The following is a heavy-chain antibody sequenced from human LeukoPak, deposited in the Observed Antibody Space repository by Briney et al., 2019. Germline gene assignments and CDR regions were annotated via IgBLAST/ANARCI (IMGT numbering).Heavy chain of an antibody. Sequence: GGPLRLSCAPSGFTFSTFWMSWVRQAPGKGLEWVANIKEDGSEKYYVDSVKGRFTIARDNAKNSLYLQMNSLKAEDTAVYYCVRGGSNFDFWGQGTLVTVSS. CDR1: GFTFSTFW. CDR2: IKEDGSEK. J-gene: IGHJ4*02. CDR3: VRGGSNFDF. D-gene: IGHD6-13*01. V-gene: IGHV3-7*04.